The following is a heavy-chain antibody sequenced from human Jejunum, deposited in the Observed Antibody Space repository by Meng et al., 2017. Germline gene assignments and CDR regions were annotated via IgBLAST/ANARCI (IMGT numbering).Heavy chain of an antibody. J-gene: IGHJ3*02. Sequence: GGSLRLSCAASGFNISSYAMSWVRQAPGKGLEWVSAMSASGPSTYYADAVKGRCTIPRDNSKNTLYLQMNTLGAEDRAIYYCAKETVTTIWRGGFDIWGQGTMVTVAS. CDR2: MSASGPST. CDR1: GFNISSYA. V-gene: IGHV3-23*01. CDR3: AKETVTTIWRGGFDI. D-gene: IGHD4-17*01.